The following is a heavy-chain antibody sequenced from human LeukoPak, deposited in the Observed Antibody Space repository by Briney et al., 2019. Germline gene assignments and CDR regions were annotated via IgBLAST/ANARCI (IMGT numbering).Heavy chain of an antibody. D-gene: IGHD2-2*01. CDR3: ARDRDYCSSTSCYYNWFDP. V-gene: IGHV4-4*07. Sequence: SETLSLTCTVSGGPFSSYYWSWIRQPAGKGLEWIGRIYTSGSTNYNPSLKSRVTMSVDTSKNQFSLKLSSVTAADTAVYYCARDRDYCSSTSCYYNWFDPWGQGTLVTVSS. J-gene: IGHJ5*02. CDR1: GGPFSSYY. CDR2: IYTSGST.